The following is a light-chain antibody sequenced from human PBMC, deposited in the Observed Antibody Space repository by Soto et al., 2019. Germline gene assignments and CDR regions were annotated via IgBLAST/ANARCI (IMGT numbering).Light chain of an antibody. CDR1: QRIDTW. J-gene: IGKJ1*01. Sequence: DIQMTQSPSIVSASVGDRVTITCRASQRIDTWLAWYQQKPGTAPKLLIYKATTLQSGVPSRFSGSGSGTEFTLAISSLGPDDFATYYCQEYETFFPWTFGQGTKVEVK. V-gene: IGKV1-5*03. CDR2: KAT. CDR3: QEYETFFPWT.